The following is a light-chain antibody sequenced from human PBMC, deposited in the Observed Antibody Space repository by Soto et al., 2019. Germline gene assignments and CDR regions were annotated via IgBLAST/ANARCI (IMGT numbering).Light chain of an antibody. CDR3: AAWDDSLNAVV. V-gene: IGLV1-44*01. J-gene: IGLJ3*02. Sequence: QSVLTQPPSASGTPGQRVTFSCSGSSSNIGSYTVNWYQQPPGTAPKLLIHSGNQRPSGVPDRFSGSQSGTSASLAISGLQSEDEADYYCAAWDDSLNAVVFGGGTKLTVL. CDR1: SSNIGSYT. CDR2: SGN.